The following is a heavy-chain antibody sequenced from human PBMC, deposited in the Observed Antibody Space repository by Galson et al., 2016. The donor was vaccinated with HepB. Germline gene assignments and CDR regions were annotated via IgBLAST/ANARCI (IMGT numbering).Heavy chain of an antibody. CDR1: GGSISSSSYY. D-gene: IGHD4-17*01. CDR2: IYYSGST. Sequence: SETLSLTCTVSGGSISSSSYYWGWIRQPPGKGLEWIGNIYYSGSTYYNPSLKSRVTVSVDTSKNQFSLKLSSVTAADTSVYYCAGSGDYGEPLYFDYWGQGTLVTVSS. V-gene: IGHV4-39*01. J-gene: IGHJ4*02. CDR3: AGSGDYGEPLYFDY.